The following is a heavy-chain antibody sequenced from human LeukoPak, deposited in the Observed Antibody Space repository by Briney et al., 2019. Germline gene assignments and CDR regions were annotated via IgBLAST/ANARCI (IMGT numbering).Heavy chain of an antibody. V-gene: IGHV5-51*01. CDR1: GYSFTSYW. CDR3: ARHAGPLVIATHFDY. J-gene: IGHJ4*02. CDR2: IYPGDSDT. Sequence: GESLKISRKGSGYSFTSYWIGWVRQMPGKGLEWMGIIYPGDSDTRYSPSFQGQVTISADKSISTAYLQWSSLKASDTAMYYCARHAGPLVIATHFDYWGQGTLVTVSS. D-gene: IGHD3-9*01.